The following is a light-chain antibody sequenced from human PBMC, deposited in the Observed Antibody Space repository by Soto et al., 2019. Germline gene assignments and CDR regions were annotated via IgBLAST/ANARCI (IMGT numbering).Light chain of an antibody. CDR1: ELPKKY. CDR2: KDT. Sequence: GDELPKKYVYWYQLKPGQAPVLLIYKDTERPSGIPERFSGSTSGTTVALSISGVQAEDEADYYCQSADSSGTFYVFGPGTKVTVL. J-gene: IGLJ1*01. CDR3: QSADSSGTFYV. V-gene: IGLV3-25*01.